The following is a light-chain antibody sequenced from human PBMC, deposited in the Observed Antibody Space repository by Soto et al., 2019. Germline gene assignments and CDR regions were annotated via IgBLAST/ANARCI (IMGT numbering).Light chain of an antibody. V-gene: IGLV2-14*03. J-gene: IGLJ1*01. CDR3: SSYTSSNTYV. CDR1: SSDVGAYNY. Sequence: QSVLTQPASVSGSPGQSITISRPGTSSDVGAYNYVSWYQQHPGKAPKLMIYDVSNRPSGVSNRLSGSQSGTTVSLTISGLQAEDEADYYRSSYTSSNTYVFGTGTKVTVL. CDR2: DVS.